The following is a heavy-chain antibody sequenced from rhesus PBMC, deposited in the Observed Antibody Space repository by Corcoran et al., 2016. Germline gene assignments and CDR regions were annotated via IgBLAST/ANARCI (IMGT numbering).Heavy chain of an antibody. CDR1: GYTFSSYY. V-gene: IGHV1S9*01. CDR2: INPSNGNT. D-gene: IGHD3-16*01. J-gene: IGHJ4*01. CDR3: TRESLDYYSGTYHIDY. Sequence: QVQLVQSGAEVKKPGASVKPSCKASGYTFSSYYINWVRQAPGQVLEWMGWINPSNGNTGYAQRFQGRVTMTRDTSTSTAYMELSSLRSDDTAVYYCTRESLDYYSGTYHIDYWGQGVLVTVSS.